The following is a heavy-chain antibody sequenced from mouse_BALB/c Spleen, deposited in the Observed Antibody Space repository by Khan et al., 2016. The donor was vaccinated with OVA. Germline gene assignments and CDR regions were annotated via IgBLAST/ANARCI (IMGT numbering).Heavy chain of an antibody. CDR2: ILAGGST. CDR1: GFSLTSYG. V-gene: IGHV2-9*02. J-gene: IGHJ2*01. Sequence: QLQLKESGPGLVAPSQSLSITCTVSGFSLTSYGVHWVRQPPGKGLEWLGVILAGGSTNYNSALLSRLSFSKDNSKSQVFLKMNRLQTNDTAMYDSARKEDKWGQGTTLTVSS. CDR3: ARKEDK.